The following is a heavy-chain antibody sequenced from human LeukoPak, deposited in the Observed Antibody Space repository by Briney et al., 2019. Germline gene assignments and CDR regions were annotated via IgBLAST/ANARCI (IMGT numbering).Heavy chain of an antibody. D-gene: IGHD6-19*01. CDR3: ARGGWYSHL. Sequence: PSETLSLTCTVSGGSISTYYWSWIRQPPGKGLEWIGYIYYSGSTYNPSLKSRVTISVDTSKNQFYLKLSSVTGADTAVYYCARGGWYSHLWGRGALVTVSS. CDR2: IYYSGST. V-gene: IGHV4-59*01. J-gene: IGHJ5*02. CDR1: GGSISTYY.